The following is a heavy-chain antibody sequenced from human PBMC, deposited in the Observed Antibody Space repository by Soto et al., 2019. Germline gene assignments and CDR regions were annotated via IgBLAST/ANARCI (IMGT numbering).Heavy chain of an antibody. J-gene: IGHJ5*02. CDR3: VRRHVSATGIDWFDP. D-gene: IGHD6-13*01. CDR1: GYTFTSYG. V-gene: IGHV1-3*01. CDR2: INAANGDT. Sequence: ASEKVSCKASGYTFTSYGIHWVRQAPGQRLEWMGWINAANGDTKYSPKFQGRVTITRDTSASTAYMELSSLRSEDMAVYYCVRRHVSATGIDWFDPWGQGTLVTVSS.